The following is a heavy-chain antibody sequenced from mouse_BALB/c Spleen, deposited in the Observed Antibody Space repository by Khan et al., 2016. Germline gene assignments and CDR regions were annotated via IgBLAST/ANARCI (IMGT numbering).Heavy chain of an antibody. J-gene: IGHJ2*01. CDR3: ARNWYYFDY. V-gene: IGHV2-4*02. CDR1: GFSLTSYG. CDR2: IWRGGST. Sequence: QVQLKQSGPGLVQPSQSLSITCTVSGFSLTSYGVHWVRQPPGKGLEWLGVIWRGGSTDYNAAFISRLSISKDNSKSQVFFKMNSLQADDTAIYYCARNWYYFDYWGQGTTLTVSS.